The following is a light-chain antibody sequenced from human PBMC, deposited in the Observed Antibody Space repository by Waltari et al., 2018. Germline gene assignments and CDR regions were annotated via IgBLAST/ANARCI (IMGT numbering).Light chain of an antibody. Sequence: QSVLTQPPSVSAAPGQRITISCSGSTSNIGDTYVSWYQLLPGTAPKLLSYGNKKRPSGIPDRFAGSHSGTLATLNIAGLQNGDEADYYCGTWHSGLWVFGGGTKVTVL. V-gene: IGLV1-51*01. CDR3: GTWHSGLWV. CDR1: TSNIGDTY. J-gene: IGLJ3*02. CDR2: GNK.